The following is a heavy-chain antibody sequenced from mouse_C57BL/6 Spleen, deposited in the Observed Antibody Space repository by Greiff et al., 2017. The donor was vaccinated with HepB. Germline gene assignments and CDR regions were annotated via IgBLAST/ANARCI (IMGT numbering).Heavy chain of an antibody. CDR3: AEGTAQAYFDY. Sequence: QVHVKQSGAELVKPGASVKMSCKASGYTFTSYLITWVKQRPGQGLEWIGDIYPGSGSTNYNEKFKSKATLTVDTSSSTAYMQLSSLTSEDSAVYYCAEGTAQAYFDYWGQGTTLTVSS. D-gene: IGHD3-2*02. V-gene: IGHV1-55*01. CDR2: IYPGSGST. CDR1: GYTFTSYL. J-gene: IGHJ2*01.